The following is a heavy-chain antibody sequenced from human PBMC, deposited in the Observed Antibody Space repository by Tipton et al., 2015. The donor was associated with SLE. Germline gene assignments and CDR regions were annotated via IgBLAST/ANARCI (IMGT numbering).Heavy chain of an antibody. CDR2: IYHSGTI. Sequence: TLSLTCTVSGGSISSSSYYWGWIRQPPGKGLEWIGSIYHSGTIYYNPSLKSRVTISVDTSKNQFSLKLSSVSAADTAVYYCARQVAQGTWAFDYWGQGTLVTVSS. V-gene: IGHV4-39*01. CDR1: GGSISSSSYY. J-gene: IGHJ4*02. D-gene: IGHD5-12*01. CDR3: ARQVAQGTWAFDY.